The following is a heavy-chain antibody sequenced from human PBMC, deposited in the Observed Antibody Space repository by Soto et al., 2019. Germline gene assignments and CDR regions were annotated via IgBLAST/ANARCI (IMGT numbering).Heavy chain of an antibody. CDR3: ASLYCSGGSCYSDAFDI. D-gene: IGHD2-15*01. J-gene: IGHJ3*02. Sequence: SETLSLTCTVSGGSISSYYWSWIRQPPGKGLEWIGYIYYSGSTNYNPSLKSRVTISVDTSKNQFSLKLSSVTAADTAVYYCASLYCSGGSCYSDAFDIWGQGTMVTVSS. CDR2: IYYSGST. V-gene: IGHV4-59*01. CDR1: GGSISSYY.